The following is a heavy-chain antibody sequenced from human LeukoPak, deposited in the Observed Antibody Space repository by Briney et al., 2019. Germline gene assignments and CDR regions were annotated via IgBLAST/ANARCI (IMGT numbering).Heavy chain of an antibody. CDR1: GYTFTSYG. D-gene: IGHD1-26*01. CDR2: ISAYNGNT. CDR3: ARGLVGAFLFDAFDI. J-gene: IGHJ3*02. Sequence: ASVTVTCKASGYTFTSYGISWVRQAPGQGLEWMGWISAYNGNTNHAQKLQGRVTMTTDTSTSTAYMELRSLRSDDTAVYYCARGLVGAFLFDAFDIWGQGTMVTVSS. V-gene: IGHV1-18*01.